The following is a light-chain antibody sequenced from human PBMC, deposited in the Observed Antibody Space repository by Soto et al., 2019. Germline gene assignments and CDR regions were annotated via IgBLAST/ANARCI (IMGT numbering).Light chain of an antibody. CDR3: QQYGNSPIT. CDR1: QSVSSNY. V-gene: IGKV3-20*01. J-gene: IGKJ5*01. CDR2: GAS. Sequence: EIVLTQSPGTLSLSPGERATLSCRASQSVSSNYLAWYQQKPGQAPRLLIYGASSRATGIPDRFSGSGSGTDFTLTISRLEPEDFPVYYCQQYGNSPITFGQGTRLEI.